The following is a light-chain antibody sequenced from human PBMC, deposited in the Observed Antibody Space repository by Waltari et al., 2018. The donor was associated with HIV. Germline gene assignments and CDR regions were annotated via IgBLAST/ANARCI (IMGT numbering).Light chain of an antibody. J-gene: IGKJ1*01. CDR2: KAS. V-gene: IGKV1-5*03. CDR3: QQYKSYSRT. Sequence: DIQMTQSPSTLSASVEDRVTITCRASQSISSWLAWYQQKPGKAPKLLIYKASSLESGVPSRFSGSGSGTEFTLTISSLQPDDFATYYCQQYKSYSRTFGQGTKVEIK. CDR1: QSISSW.